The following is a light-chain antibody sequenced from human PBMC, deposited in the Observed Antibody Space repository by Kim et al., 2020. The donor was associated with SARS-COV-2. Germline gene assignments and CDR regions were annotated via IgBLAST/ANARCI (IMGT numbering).Light chain of an antibody. Sequence: SYELTQPPSVSVAPGKTARISCGGNNIGSKSVSWYQQRPGQAPVLVIYYDSDRPSGIPERFSGSNSGNTATLAISRVEAGDEADYYCQVSDSRSDHPVFGGGTQLTVL. V-gene: IGLV3-21*04. CDR2: YDS. J-gene: IGLJ2*01. CDR3: QVSDSRSDHPV. CDR1: NIGSKS.